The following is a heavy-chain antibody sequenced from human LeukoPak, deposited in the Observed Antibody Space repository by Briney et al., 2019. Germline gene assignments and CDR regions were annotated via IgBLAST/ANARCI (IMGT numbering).Heavy chain of an antibody. Sequence: GGSLRLSCAASGFTFSSYGMHWVRQAPGKGLEWVAVISYDGSNKYYADSVKGRFTISRDNSKNTLYLQMNSLRAEDTAVYYCAKDCSSTSCNPTPTDWGQGTLVTVSS. CDR3: AKDCSSTSCNPTPTD. CDR1: GFTFSSYG. D-gene: IGHD2-2*01. V-gene: IGHV3-30*18. J-gene: IGHJ4*02. CDR2: ISYDGSNK.